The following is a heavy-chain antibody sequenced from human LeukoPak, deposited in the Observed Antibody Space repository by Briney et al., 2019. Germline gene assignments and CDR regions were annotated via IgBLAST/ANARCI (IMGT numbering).Heavy chain of an antibody. V-gene: IGHV1-2*02. J-gene: IGHJ4*02. CDR3: ARVGTSYDRSDYFPYA. Sequence: ASVEVSCKASGYTFTDHYIHWVRQAPGQGLEWMGWINPYTTGTNYAQDFQGRVTMTRDNSITTAYMELSRLRSDDTAVYYCARVGTSYDRSDYFPYAWGQGTLVTVSS. D-gene: IGHD3-22*01. CDR2: INPYTTGT. CDR1: GYTFTDHY.